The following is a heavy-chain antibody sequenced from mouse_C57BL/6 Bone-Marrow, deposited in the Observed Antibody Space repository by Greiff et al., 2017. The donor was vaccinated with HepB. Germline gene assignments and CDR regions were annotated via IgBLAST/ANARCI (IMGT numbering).Heavy chain of an antibody. CDR3: ARRGDDSYYFDY. D-gene: IGHD2-4*01. CDR2: ISNGGGST. V-gene: IGHV5-12*01. Sequence: EVHLVESGGGLVQPGGSLKLSCAASGFTFSDYYMYWVRQTPEKRLEWVAYISNGGGSTYYPDTVKGRFTISRDNAKNTLYLQMSRLKSEDTAMYYCARRGDDSYYFDYWGQGTTLTVSS. CDR1: GFTFSDYY. J-gene: IGHJ2*01.